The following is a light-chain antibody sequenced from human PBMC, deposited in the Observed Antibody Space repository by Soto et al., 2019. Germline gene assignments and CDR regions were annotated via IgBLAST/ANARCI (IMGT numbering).Light chain of an antibody. J-gene: IGKJ1*01. CDR3: QQYNSYPWT. CDR2: KAS. Sequence: DIQMTQSPSTLSASVGDRVTITCRASQSIGSWLAWFQQKPGKAPKVLIYKASSLQTGIPERFSGGGSGTEFTLTISSLQPDDFATYYCQQYNSYPWTFGQGTKVEIK. CDR1: QSIGSW. V-gene: IGKV1-5*03.